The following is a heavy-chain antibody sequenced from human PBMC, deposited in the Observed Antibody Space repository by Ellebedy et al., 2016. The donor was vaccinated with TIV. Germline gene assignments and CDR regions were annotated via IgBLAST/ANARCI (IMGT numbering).Heavy chain of an antibody. Sequence: AASVKVSRKASGGTFSSYAISWVRQAPGQGLEWMGGIIPIFGTANYAQKFQGRVTITRNTSISTAYMELSSLRSEDTAVYYCARVSLRSGSYYALAYWGQGTLVTVSS. CDR2: IIPIFGTA. CDR1: GGTFSSYA. V-gene: IGHV1-69*05. CDR3: ARVSLRSGSYYALAY. J-gene: IGHJ4*02. D-gene: IGHD3-10*01.